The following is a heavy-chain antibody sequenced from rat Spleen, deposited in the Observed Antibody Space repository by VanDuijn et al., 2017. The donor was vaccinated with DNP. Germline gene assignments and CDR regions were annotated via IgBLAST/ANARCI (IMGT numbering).Heavy chain of an antibody. J-gene: IGHJ2*01. CDR1: GFTFSDYY. CDR2: ISYHGGST. CDR3: ATGGSPYYFEY. D-gene: IGHD5-1*01. V-gene: IGHV5-22*01. Sequence: EVQLVESGGGLVQPGRSLKLSCAASGFTFSDYYMAWVRQAPTEGLECVAYISYHGGSTYYGDSVKGRFTISRDNAKNTLYLQMNSLRSEDMATYYCATGGSPYYFEYWGQGVMVIVSS.